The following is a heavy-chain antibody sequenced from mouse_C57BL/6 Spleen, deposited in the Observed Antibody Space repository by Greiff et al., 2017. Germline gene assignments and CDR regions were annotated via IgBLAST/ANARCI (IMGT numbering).Heavy chain of an antibody. D-gene: IGHD2-4*01. CDR1: GYTFTSYW. Sequence: VQLQQPGAELVKPGASVKLSCKASGYTFTSYWMHWVKQRPGQGLEWIGMIHPNSGSTNYDEKFKSKATLTVDKSSSTAYMQLSSLTSEDAAVYYCARLGYYDYDGDYWGQGTTLTVSS. V-gene: IGHV1-64*01. CDR3: ARLGYYDYDGDY. CDR2: IHPNSGST. J-gene: IGHJ2*01.